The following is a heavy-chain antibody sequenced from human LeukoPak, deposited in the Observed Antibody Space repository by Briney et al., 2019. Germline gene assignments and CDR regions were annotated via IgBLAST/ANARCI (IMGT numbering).Heavy chain of an antibody. CDR3: ATPALGRRLYYYDY. Sequence: GGSLRLSCAASGFTFSSYAMSWVRQAPGKGLEWVGRIRTKSDGETVDYAAPVKGRFTISRDDSKNTLFLQMNSLKTEDTAVYYCATPALGRRLYYYDYWGQGTLVTVSP. CDR2: IRTKSDGETV. CDR1: GFTFSSYA. D-gene: IGHD3-16*01. V-gene: IGHV3-15*01. J-gene: IGHJ4*02.